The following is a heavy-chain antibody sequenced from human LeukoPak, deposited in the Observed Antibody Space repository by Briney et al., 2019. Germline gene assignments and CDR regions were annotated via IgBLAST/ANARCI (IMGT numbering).Heavy chain of an antibody. Sequence: ASVKVSCKASGYTFTSYGISWVRQAPGQGLEWMGWISAYNGNTNYAQKLQGRVTMTTDTSTSTAYMELRSLRSDDTAVYYRAREIFPTVTKDYWGQGTLVTVSS. CDR2: ISAYNGNT. J-gene: IGHJ4*02. V-gene: IGHV1-18*01. CDR1: GYTFTSYG. D-gene: IGHD4-17*01. CDR3: AREIFPTVTKDY.